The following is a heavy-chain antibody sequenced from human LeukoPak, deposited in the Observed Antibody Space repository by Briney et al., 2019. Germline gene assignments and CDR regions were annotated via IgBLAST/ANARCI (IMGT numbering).Heavy chain of an antibody. Sequence: ASVKVSCKASGYTFTSYGISWVRQAPGQGLEWMGWISAYNGNTNYAQKFQGRVTMTEDTSTDTAYMELSSLRSEDTAVYYCATLGYCSSTSCYKYYFDYWGQGTLVTVSS. D-gene: IGHD2-2*01. J-gene: IGHJ4*02. CDR2: ISAYNGNT. CDR1: GYTFTSYG. CDR3: ATLGYCSSTSCYKYYFDY. V-gene: IGHV1-18*01.